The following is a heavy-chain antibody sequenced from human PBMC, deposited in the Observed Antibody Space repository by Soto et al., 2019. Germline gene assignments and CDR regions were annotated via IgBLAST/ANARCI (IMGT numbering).Heavy chain of an antibody. CDR1: GFTFTSYT. J-gene: IGHJ5*02. V-gene: IGHV3-21*01. Sequence: EVLLVESGGGLVKPGGSLRLSCAASGFTFTSYTMNWVRQAPGKGLEWVSSISSSSSYIYNADSVKGRFTISRDNAKNSRWRQMNSLGAEDTAVYCCAGEAGKGWFDPWGQGTLVTVSS. CDR2: ISSSSSYI. CDR3: AGEAGKGWFDP.